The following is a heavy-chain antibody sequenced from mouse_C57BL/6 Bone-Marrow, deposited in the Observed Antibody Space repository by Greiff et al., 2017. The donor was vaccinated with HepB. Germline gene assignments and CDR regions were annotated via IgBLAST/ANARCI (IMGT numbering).Heavy chain of an antibody. Sequence: EVHLVESGGGLVKPGGSLKLSCAASGFTFSDYGMHWVRQAPEKGLEWVAYISSGSSTMYYADTVKGRFTISRDNAKNTLFLQMTSLRSEDTAMYYCARGYYYGSSPFAYWGQGTLVTVSA. CDR2: ISSGSSTM. J-gene: IGHJ3*01. CDR1: GFTFSDYG. CDR3: ARGYYYGSSPFAY. D-gene: IGHD1-1*01. V-gene: IGHV5-17*01.